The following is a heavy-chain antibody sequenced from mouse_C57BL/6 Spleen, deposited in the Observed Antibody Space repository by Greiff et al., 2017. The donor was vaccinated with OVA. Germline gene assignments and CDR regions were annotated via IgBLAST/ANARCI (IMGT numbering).Heavy chain of an antibody. CDR1: GFTFSSYA. D-gene: IGHD2-4*01. J-gene: IGHJ2*01. V-gene: IGHV5-9-1*02. CDR2: ISSGGDYI. Sequence: EVMLVESGEGLVKPGGSLKLSCAASGFTFSSYAMSWVRQTPEKRLEWVAYISSGGDYIYYAETVKGRFTISRDNARNTLYLQMSSLKSEDTAMYYGTREVAYDYLLDYWGQGTTLTVSS. CDR3: TREVAYDYLLDY.